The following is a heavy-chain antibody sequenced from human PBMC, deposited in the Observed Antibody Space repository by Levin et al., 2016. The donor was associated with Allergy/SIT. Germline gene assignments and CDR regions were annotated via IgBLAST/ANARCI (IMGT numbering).Heavy chain of an antibody. J-gene: IGHJ6*02. Sequence: WVRQAPGQGLEWMGIINPSGGSTSYAQKFQGRVTMTRDTSISTAYMELSRLRSDDTAVYYCMRDGRGGMDVWGQGTTVTVSS. V-gene: IGHV1-46*01. CDR2: INPSGGST. CDR3: MRDGRGGMDV. D-gene: IGHD1-26*01.